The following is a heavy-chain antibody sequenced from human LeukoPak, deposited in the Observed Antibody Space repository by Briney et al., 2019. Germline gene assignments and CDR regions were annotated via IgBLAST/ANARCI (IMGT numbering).Heavy chain of an antibody. CDR3: ARAAGGGYCSSTSCPTGYAFDI. V-gene: IGHV3-33*01. CDR2: VWYDDAVK. Sequence: PGRSLRLSCAASGFTFSNYGMHWVRQAPGKGLEWLAVVWYDDAVKNYADSVKGRFTISRDNSKNTLFLQMNNLSAEDTAVYYCARAAGGGYCSSTSCPTGYAFDIWGQGTMVTVSS. J-gene: IGHJ3*02. D-gene: IGHD2-2*01. CDR1: GFTFSNYG.